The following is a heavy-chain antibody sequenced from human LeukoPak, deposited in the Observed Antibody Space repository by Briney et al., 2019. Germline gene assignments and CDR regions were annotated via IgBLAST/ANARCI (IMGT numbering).Heavy chain of an antibody. D-gene: IGHD1-14*01. CDR2: IYSGGST. J-gene: IGHJ4*02. V-gene: IGHV3-53*01. CDR3: ARGIIRSGLYYFDY. Sequence: GGSLRLSCAACGFTVSSNYMSWVRQAPGKGLEWVSVIYSGGSTYYADSVKGRFTISRDNSKNTLYLQMNSLRAEDTAVYYCARGIIRSGLYYFDYWGQGTLVTVSS. CDR1: GFTVSSNY.